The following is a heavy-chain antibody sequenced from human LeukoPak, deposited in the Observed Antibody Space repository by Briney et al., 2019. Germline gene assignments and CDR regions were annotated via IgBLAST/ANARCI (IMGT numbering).Heavy chain of an antibody. Sequence: SETLSLTCTVSGYSISSGYYWGWIRQPPGKGLEWIGSIYHSGSTYYNPSLKSRVTLSVDTSKNQFSLKLSSVTAADTAVYYCARGDWFDPWGQGTLVTVSS. CDR2: IYHSGST. V-gene: IGHV4-38-2*02. CDR1: GYSISSGYY. J-gene: IGHJ5*02. CDR3: ARGDWFDP.